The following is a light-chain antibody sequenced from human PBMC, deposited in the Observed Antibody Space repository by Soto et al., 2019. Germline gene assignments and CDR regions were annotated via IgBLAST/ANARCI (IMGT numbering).Light chain of an antibody. CDR2: WAS. V-gene: IGKV4-1*01. Sequence: DIVMPQSPDSLAVSLGERATINCKSSQTVLHGSNYLAWYQQKPGQPPKLLIYWASTRESGVPDRFSGSGSGTDFTLTISSLQAEDVAVYYCQQYYTTPVTFGQGTKVEIK. CDR3: QQYYTTPVT. J-gene: IGKJ1*01. CDR1: QTVLHGSNY.